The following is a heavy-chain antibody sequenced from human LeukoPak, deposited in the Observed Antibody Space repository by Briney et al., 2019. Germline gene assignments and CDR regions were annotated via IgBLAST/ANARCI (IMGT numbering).Heavy chain of an antibody. CDR1: GFSLSTSGMC. Sequence: SGPALVKPTQTLTLTFTFSGFSLSTSGMCVSWIRQPPGKALEWLARIDWDDDKYYSTSLKTRLTISKDTSKNQVVLTMTNMDPVDTATYYCARLYYYGSGSYYNVDYWGQGTLVTVSS. D-gene: IGHD3-10*01. CDR3: ARLYYYGSGSYYNVDY. J-gene: IGHJ4*02. CDR2: IDWDDDK. V-gene: IGHV2-70*11.